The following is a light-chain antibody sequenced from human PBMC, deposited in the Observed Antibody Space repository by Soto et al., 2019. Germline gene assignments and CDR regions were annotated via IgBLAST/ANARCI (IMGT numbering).Light chain of an antibody. CDR2: GNS. J-gene: IGLJ2*01. Sequence: QSVLTQPPSVSGAPGQRVTISCTGSSSNIGAGYDVHWYQQLPGTAPKLLIYGNSNRPSGVPDRFSGSKSGTSASLAITGVQVEDEDAYYCQSSDSSLRGSVFGGGTKLTVL. V-gene: IGLV1-40*01. CDR1: SSNIGAGYD. CDR3: QSSDSSLRGSV.